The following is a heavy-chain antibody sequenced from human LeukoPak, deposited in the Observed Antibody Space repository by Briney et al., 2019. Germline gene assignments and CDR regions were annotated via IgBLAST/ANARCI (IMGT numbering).Heavy chain of an antibody. CDR2: IYHSGST. J-gene: IGHJ3*02. D-gene: IGHD1-1*01. CDR1: GGSIISGGYS. CDR3: ARVDGTAGAFDI. V-gene: IGHV4-30-2*01. Sequence: SETLSLTCAVSGGSIISGGYSWSWIRQPPGKGLEWIGYIYHSGSTYYNPSLKSRVTISVDRSKNQFSLKLSSVTAADTAVYYCARVDGTAGAFDIWGQGTMVTVSS.